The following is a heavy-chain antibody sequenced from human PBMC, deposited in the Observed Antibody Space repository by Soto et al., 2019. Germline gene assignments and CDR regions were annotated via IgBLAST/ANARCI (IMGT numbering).Heavy chain of an antibody. Sequence: KTSETLSLTCTVSGDSISSSNYYWAWIRQPPGKGLEWIGSIYYSESSHYRGSTYYNPSLKSRVTISVDTSKNQLFLKLSSVTAADTAVYYCARGADWDQTYDSSAQVYWGQGAPVTVSS. CDR3: ARGADWDQTYDSSAQVY. CDR1: GDSISSSNYY. D-gene: IGHD3-22*01. V-gene: IGHV4-39*01. CDR2: IYYSESSHYRGST. J-gene: IGHJ4*02.